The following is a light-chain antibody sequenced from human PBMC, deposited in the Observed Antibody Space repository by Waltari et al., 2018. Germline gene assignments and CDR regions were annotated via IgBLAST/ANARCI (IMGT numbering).Light chain of an antibody. Sequence: QSALTQPASVSGSPGQSITISCTGTSSDIGDYNFVSWYQHHPGEAPKLVIYDVTKRPSGISTRFSGSKSGNTASLTISGLQAEDEANYVCASYTSSDSFVVFGGGTKLTVL. V-gene: IGLV2-14*03. CDR1: SSDIGDYNF. CDR2: DVT. CDR3: ASYTSSDSFVV. J-gene: IGLJ2*01.